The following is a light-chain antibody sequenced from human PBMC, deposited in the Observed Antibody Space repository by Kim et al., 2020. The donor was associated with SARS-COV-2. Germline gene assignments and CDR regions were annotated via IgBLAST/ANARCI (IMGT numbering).Light chain of an antibody. V-gene: IGLV3-19*01. CDR2: GKN. J-gene: IGLJ3*02. CDR1: RLPSCS. Sequence: LGQAVSITCQRDRLPSCSATWYPQTPAHAPVLVIYGKNNRPSGVPGRFSGSSSGNTASLTITGAQAEDEADYYCNSRDSSGNHWVFGGGTQLTVL. CDR3: NSRDSSGNHWV.